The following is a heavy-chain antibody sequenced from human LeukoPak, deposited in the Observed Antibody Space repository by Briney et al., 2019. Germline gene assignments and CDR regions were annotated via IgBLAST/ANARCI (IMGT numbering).Heavy chain of an antibody. CDR2: IYNSGST. CDR3: ARDVGATPGYFDY. Sequence: SETLSLTCTVSGGSISSYYWSWIRQPPGKGLEWIGYIYNSGSTNYNPSLKSRVTISVDTSKNQFSLKLSSVTAADTAVYYCARDVGATPGYFDYWGQGTLVTVSS. D-gene: IGHD1-26*01. CDR1: GGSISSYY. V-gene: IGHV4-59*01. J-gene: IGHJ4*02.